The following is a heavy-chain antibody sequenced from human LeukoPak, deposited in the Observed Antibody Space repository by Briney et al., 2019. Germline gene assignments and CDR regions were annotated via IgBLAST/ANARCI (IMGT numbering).Heavy chain of an antibody. CDR1: GGSVYDNTYN. J-gene: IGHJ5*02. CDR2: VYYSGSA. CDR3: ARAYSSGWYDWFDP. Sequence: SDTLSLTCTVSGGSVYDNTYNWGWVRQPPGKGLEWIGCVYYSGSAYYNPSPKSRVTISVDTSKNQFSLKLSSVTAADTAVYYCARAYSSGWYDWFDPWGQGTLVTVSS. V-gene: IGHV4-39*07. D-gene: IGHD6-19*01.